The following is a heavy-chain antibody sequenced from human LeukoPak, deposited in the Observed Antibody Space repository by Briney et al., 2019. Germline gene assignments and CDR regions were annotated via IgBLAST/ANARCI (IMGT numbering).Heavy chain of an antibody. V-gene: IGHV5-51*01. Sequence: GESLKISCKGSGYSFTGYWIGWVRQMPGKGLEWMGIIYPGDSDTRYSPSFQGQVTISADKSISTAYLQWSSLKASDTAMYYCARTLKPDYDFWSGYYHPFDYWGQGTLVTVSS. CDR2: IYPGDSDT. CDR3: ARTLKPDYDFWSGYYHPFDY. CDR1: GYSFTGYW. J-gene: IGHJ4*02. D-gene: IGHD3-3*01.